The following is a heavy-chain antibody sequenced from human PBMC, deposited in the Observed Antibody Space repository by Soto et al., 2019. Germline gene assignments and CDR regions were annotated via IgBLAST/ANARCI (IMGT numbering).Heavy chain of an antibody. Sequence: SETLSLTCTVAGVSISSTDYYWSWMRQPPGKGLEWIGNIYYSGTTYYNPSLKSRLIISVDTSRNQFSLNLRSVTAADTAVYFCTREHKTINWNCLAFDPWGQGTLVTVSS. CDR2: IYYSGTT. CDR1: GVSISSTDYY. V-gene: IGHV4-30-4*01. D-gene: IGHD1-7*01. CDR3: TREHKTINWNCLAFDP. J-gene: IGHJ5*02.